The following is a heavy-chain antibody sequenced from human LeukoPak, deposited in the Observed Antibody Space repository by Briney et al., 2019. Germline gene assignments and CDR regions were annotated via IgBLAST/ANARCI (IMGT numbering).Heavy chain of an antibody. Sequence: GASVNVSCKASGYTFTSYAMHWVRQAPGQRLEWMGWINAGNGNTKYSQKFQGRVTITRDTSASTAYMVLSSLRSEDTAVYYCARDEARITIFGVAGYFDYWGQGTLVTVSS. CDR3: ARDEARITIFGVAGYFDY. D-gene: IGHD3-3*01. J-gene: IGHJ4*02. V-gene: IGHV1-3*01. CDR1: GYTFTSYA. CDR2: INAGNGNT.